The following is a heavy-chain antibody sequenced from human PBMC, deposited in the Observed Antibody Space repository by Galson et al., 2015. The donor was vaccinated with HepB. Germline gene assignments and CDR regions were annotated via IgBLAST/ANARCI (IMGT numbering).Heavy chain of an antibody. CDR1: GGSISRSSYY. CDR3: AGLPGGFWSGSFDVMDV. CDR2: IYYSGST. J-gene: IGHJ4*02. V-gene: IGHV4-39*01. Sequence: ETLSLTCTVSGGSISRSSYYRGWIRQPPGKGLAWIGNIYYSGSTYYNPSLESRVTISADTSKNQFSLKLTSVTAADTAAYYCAGLPGGFWSGSFDVMDVWGQGTLVTVSS. D-gene: IGHD3-3*01.